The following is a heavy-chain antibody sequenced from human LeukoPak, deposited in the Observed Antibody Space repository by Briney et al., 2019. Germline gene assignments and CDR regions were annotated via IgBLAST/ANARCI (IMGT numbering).Heavy chain of an antibody. CDR3: AKDQGGESDY. D-gene: IGHD3-16*01. CDR2: IRYDGSNK. Sequence: GGSLRLSCVASGFTFNDYGMHWVRRAPGRGLEWVAFIRYDGSNKYYADSVKGRFTISRDNSKNTLYLQMNSLRAEDTAVYYCAKDQGGESDYWGQGTLVTVSS. J-gene: IGHJ4*02. CDR1: GFTFNDYG. V-gene: IGHV3-30*02.